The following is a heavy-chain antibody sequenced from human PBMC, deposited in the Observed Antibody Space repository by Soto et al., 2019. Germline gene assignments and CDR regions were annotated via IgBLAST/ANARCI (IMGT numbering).Heavy chain of an antibody. CDR3: ARGGRTIFGRYFDY. CDR1: GGSISSGDYY. V-gene: IGHV4-30-4*01. J-gene: IGHJ4*02. D-gene: IGHD3-3*01. Sequence: QVQLQESGPGLVKPSQTLSLTCTVSGGSISSGDYYWSWIRQPPGKGVEWIGYIDYSGSTYYNPSLRSRLTISVDTSKNQFSLKLSSVTAADTAVYYCARGGRTIFGRYFDYWGQGTLVTVSS. CDR2: IDYSGST.